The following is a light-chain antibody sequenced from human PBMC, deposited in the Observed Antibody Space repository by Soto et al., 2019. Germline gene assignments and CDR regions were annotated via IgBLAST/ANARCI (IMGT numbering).Light chain of an antibody. Sequence: DVQMTQSPSSLSASVGDRVTITCRASQDINSWLAWYQQKPEKAPKSLIYAASSLQTGVPSRVSGSGSGTDFTLPISSLQPEDAATYYCQQYNTYPLTFGGGTKVEIK. CDR1: QDINSW. V-gene: IGKV1D-16*01. CDR2: AAS. J-gene: IGKJ4*01. CDR3: QQYNTYPLT.